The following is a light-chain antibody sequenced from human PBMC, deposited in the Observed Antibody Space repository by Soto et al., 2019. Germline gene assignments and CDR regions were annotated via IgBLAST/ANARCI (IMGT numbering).Light chain of an antibody. CDR2: DAS. J-gene: IGKJ3*01. Sequence: EIVLTQSPATLSLSPGERATLSCRASQSVSNYLAWYQQRPGQAPRLLIYDASNRATGIPARFSGSGSGADFTLTISGLEPEDFAIYYCQHRNNRPFSFGPGTKVDIK. CDR3: QHRNNRPFS. CDR1: QSVSNY. V-gene: IGKV3-11*01.